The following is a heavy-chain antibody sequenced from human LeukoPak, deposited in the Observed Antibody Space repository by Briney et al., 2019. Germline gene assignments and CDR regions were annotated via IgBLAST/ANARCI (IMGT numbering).Heavy chain of an antibody. D-gene: IGHD4-17*01. J-gene: IGHJ6*02. CDR3: ARVDGDYNYYYYGMDV. CDR2: ISAYNGNT. V-gene: IGHV1-18*01. CDR1: GYTFTSYG. Sequence: ASVKVSCKASGYTFTSYGISWVRQAPGQGLEWMGWISAYNGNTNYAQKLQGRVTMTTDTSTSTANMELRSLRSDDTAVYYCARVDGDYNYYYYGMDVWGQGTTVTVSS.